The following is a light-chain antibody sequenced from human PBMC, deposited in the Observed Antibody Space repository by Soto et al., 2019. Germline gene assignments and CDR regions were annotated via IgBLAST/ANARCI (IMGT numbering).Light chain of an antibody. CDR2: KAS. Sequence: DIQITQSPSTLSSSVLERFTITCRASQSISSWLAWYQQKPGKAPKLLIYKASSLESGVPSRFSGSGSGTEFTLTISSLQPDDFATYYCQQYNSYPWTFGQGTKVDIK. J-gene: IGKJ1*01. CDR3: QQYNSYPWT. CDR1: QSISSW. V-gene: IGKV1-5*03.